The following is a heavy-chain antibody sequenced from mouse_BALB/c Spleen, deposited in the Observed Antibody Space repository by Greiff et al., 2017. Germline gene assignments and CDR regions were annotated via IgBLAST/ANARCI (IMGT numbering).Heavy chain of an antibody. V-gene: IGHV5-4*02. CDR3: AREAYYGNYGFAY. D-gene: IGHD2-10*01. CDR1: GFTFSDYY. Sequence: EVKVVESGGGLVKPGGSLKLSCAASGFTFSDYYMYWVRQTPEKRLEWVATISDGGSYTYYPDSVKGRFTISRDNAKNNLYLQMSSLKSEDTAMYYCAREAYYGNYGFAYWGQGTLVTVSA. J-gene: IGHJ3*01. CDR2: ISDGGSYT.